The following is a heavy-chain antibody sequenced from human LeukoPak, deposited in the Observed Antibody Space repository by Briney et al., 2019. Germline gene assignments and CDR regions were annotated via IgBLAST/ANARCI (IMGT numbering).Heavy chain of an antibody. Sequence: SETLSLTCTVSGYSISSNYYWGWIRQPPGKGLEWIGSIYRSGGTYYNPSLESRVAISVETSKNQFSLKLNSVTAADTAVYYCARVGQGYKYYFDYWGRGTLVTVSS. D-gene: IGHD5-18*01. V-gene: IGHV4-38-2*02. CDR2: IYRSGGT. CDR1: GYSISSNYY. J-gene: IGHJ4*02. CDR3: ARVGQGYKYYFDY.